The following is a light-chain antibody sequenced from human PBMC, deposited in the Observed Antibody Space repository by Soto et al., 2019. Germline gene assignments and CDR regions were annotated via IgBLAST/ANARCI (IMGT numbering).Light chain of an antibody. V-gene: IGKV1-5*03. CDR3: QHYNSYSEA. CDR1: QTISSW. J-gene: IGKJ1*01. Sequence: IHLSPCSSTPSGAVVQTVTLPCRASQTISSWLAWYQQKPGKAPKLLIYKASTLKSGVPSRFSGSGSGTEFTLTISSLQPDDFATYYCQHYNSYSEAFGQGTKVDIK. CDR2: KAS.